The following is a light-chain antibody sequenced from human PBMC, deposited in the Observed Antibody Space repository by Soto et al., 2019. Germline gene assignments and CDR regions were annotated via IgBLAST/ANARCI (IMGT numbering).Light chain of an antibody. CDR2: EVS. Sequence: QSALTQPASVSGSPGHSITISCTGTSSDAGGYNYVSWYQHHPGKAPKLLIYEVSNRPSGVSNRFSDSKSGNTASLTISGFKDEDEADYYCSSYASSSTRVFGGGTKLTV. CDR1: SSDAGGYNY. V-gene: IGLV2-14*01. J-gene: IGLJ3*02. CDR3: SSYASSSTRV.